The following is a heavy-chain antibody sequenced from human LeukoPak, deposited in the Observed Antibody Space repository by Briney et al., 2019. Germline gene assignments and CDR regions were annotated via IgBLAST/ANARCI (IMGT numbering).Heavy chain of an antibody. CDR1: GGSISSSNYC. V-gene: IGHV4-39*07. J-gene: IGHJ4*02. CDR2: ICYSGST. CDR3: ARVRIAVAGKYYFDY. D-gene: IGHD6-19*01. Sequence: PSETLSLTCTVSGGSISSSNYCWGWIRQPPGKGLEWIGSICYSGSTFYNPSLKSRGTLSVDTPKNQFSLRVSSVTAADTAVYYCARVRIAVAGKYYFDYWGQGTLVTVSS.